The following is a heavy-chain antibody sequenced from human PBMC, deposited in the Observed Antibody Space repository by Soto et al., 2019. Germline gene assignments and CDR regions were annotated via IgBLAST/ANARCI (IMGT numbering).Heavy chain of an antibody. CDR1: GGSISSGGYY. J-gene: IGHJ6*02. V-gene: IGHV4-31*03. Sequence: PSETLSLTCTVSGGSISSGGYYWSWIRQHPGKGLECIGYIYYSGSTYYNPSLKSRVTISVDTSKNQFSLKLSSVTAADTAVYYCARRDIVVVVAATGSEYGMDVWGQGTTVTVS. CDR3: ARRDIVVVVAATGSEYGMDV. D-gene: IGHD2-15*01. CDR2: IYYSGST.